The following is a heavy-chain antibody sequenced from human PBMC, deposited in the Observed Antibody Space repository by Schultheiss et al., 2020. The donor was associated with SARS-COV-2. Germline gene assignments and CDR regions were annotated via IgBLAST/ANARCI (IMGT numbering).Heavy chain of an antibody. V-gene: IGHV3-21*01. CDR3: ARDRYSVNDY. CDR1: GFTFSSYG. Sequence: GGSLRLSCAASGFTFSSYGMNWVRQAPGKGLEWVSSISSSGSYIYYADSLKGRFTIYRDNAKNSLYLQMNSLRAEDTAVYFCARDRYSVNDYWGQGTLVTVSS. J-gene: IGHJ4*02. CDR2: ISSSGSYI. D-gene: IGHD3-9*01.